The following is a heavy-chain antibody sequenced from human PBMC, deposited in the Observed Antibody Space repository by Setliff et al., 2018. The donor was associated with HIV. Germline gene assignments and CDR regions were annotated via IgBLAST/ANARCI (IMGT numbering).Heavy chain of an antibody. J-gene: IGHJ2*01. Sequence: PGGSLRLSCAASGFTFSSYAMAWVRQAPGKGLEWVSSISGRGGSTYYADSVKGRFTISSDNSKNTLYLQMNSLRAEDTAVYYCAKCDSSGYINYFDLWGRGTLVTVSS. CDR2: ISGRGGST. CDR1: GFTFSSYA. D-gene: IGHD3-22*01. CDR3: AKCDSSGYINYFDL. V-gene: IGHV3-23*01.